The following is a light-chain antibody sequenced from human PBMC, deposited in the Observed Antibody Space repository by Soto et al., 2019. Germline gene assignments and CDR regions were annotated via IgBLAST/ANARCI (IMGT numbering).Light chain of an antibody. CDR1: SSDVGDYKY. Sequence: QSALTQPASVSGSPGQSITISCTGTSSDVGDYKYVSWYQHYPGKAPKVIIYEVSYRPSGVSNRFSGSKSGNTASLTISGLRAEDEADYYCSSYTSSSVLFGGGTKL. CDR2: EVS. CDR3: SSYTSSSVL. V-gene: IGLV2-14*01. J-gene: IGLJ2*01.